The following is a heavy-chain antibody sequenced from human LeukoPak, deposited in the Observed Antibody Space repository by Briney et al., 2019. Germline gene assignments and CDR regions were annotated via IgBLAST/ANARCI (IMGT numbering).Heavy chain of an antibody. D-gene: IGHD3-22*01. J-gene: IGHJ4*02. CDR2: INWNGGST. CDR1: GFTFSSNS. Sequence: GGSLRLSCAASGFTFSSNSMNWVRQAPGKGLEWVSGINWNGGSTGYADSVKGRFTISRDNAKNSLYLQMNSLRAEDTALYYCARADSTGYFLGHFDYWGQGTLVTVSS. CDR3: ARADSTGYFLGHFDY. V-gene: IGHV3-20*04.